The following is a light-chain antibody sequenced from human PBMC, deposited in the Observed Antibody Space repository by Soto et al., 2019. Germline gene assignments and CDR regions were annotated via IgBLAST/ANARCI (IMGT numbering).Light chain of an antibody. CDR1: DSNIGNNS. CDR3: GTWDTSLPACV. J-gene: IGLJ1*01. CDR2: DDN. Sequence: QSVLTQPPSVSAAPGQRVTISCSGSDSNIGNNSVSWYQQLPGAAPKLLIYDDNNRPSGIPDRFSGSKSGTSATLGITGLQTGDEADYYCGTWDTSLPACVFGPGTKRTVL. V-gene: IGLV1-51*01.